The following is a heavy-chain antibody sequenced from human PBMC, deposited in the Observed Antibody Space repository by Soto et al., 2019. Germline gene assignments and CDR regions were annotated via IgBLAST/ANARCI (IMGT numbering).Heavy chain of an antibody. Sequence: SQTLSGNCVMSWDSVTGNTAGCNWIRQSPSRGLEWLGRTYYRSKWYYDYAGSVKGRMTINPDTSRNQFSLQLNSVSPEDTAVYYCASGMLVRGAYYVDVWGQRTTVTVSS. CDR1: WDSVTGNTAG. D-gene: IGHD3-10*01. V-gene: IGHV6-1*01. CDR3: ASGMLVRGAYYVDV. CDR2: TYYRSKWYY. J-gene: IGHJ6*02.